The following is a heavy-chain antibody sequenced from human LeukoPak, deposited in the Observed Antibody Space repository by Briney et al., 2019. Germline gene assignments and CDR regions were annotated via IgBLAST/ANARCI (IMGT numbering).Heavy chain of an antibody. CDR1: GFTFSRYG. V-gene: IGHV3-30*02. J-gene: IGHJ4*02. D-gene: IGHD1-26*01. CDR3: AKDRSIGTYYTFDH. CDR2: TRFDGKNK. Sequence: GGSLRLSCAASGFTFSRYGMHWVRQAPGKGLEWVSFTRFDGKNKYYADSVKGRFTISKDSSKNSLYLQMSSLTAADTAVYYCAKDRSIGTYYTFDHWGQGTLVTVSS.